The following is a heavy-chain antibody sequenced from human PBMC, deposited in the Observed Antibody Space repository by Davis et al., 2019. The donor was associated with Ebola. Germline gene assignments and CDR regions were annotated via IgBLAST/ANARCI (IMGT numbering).Heavy chain of an antibody. V-gene: IGHV3-21*01. CDR2: ISSSSSYI. CDR3: ALPLSSSSDGDDAFDI. CDR1: GFTFSSYS. D-gene: IGHD6-6*01. Sequence: PGGSLRLSCAASGFTFSSYSMNWVRQAPGKGLEWVSSISSSSSYIYYADSVKGRFTISRDNAKNSLYLQMNSLRAEDTAVYYCALPLSSSSDGDDAFDIWGQGTMVTVAS. J-gene: IGHJ3*02.